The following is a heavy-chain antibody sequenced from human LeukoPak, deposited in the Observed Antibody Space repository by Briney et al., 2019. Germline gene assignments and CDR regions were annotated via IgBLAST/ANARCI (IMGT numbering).Heavy chain of an antibody. CDR2: ISYDGSNK. V-gene: IGHV3-30-3*01. Sequence: GGSLRLSCAASGFTFSSYAMHWVRQAPGKGLEWVAVISYDGSNKYYADSVKGRFTISRDNSKNTLYLQMNSLRAEDTAVYYCARSYSNYVYAFDIWGQGTMVTVSS. CDR1: GFTFSSYA. J-gene: IGHJ3*02. CDR3: ARSYSNYVYAFDI. D-gene: IGHD4-11*01.